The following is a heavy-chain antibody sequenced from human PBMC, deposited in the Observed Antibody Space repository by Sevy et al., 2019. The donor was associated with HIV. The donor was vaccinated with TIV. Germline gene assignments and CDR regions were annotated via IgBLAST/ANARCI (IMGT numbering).Heavy chain of an antibody. CDR2: IYYSGST. J-gene: IGHJ6*02. V-gene: IGHV4-59*01. CDR3: ARALLDYYYGMDV. Sequence: SETLSLTCTVSGDSISSYYWSWIRQPPGKGLEWIGYIYYSGSTNYNPSLKSRVAISKDKSKNQFSLKLSSVTAADTAVHYCARALLDYYYGMDVWGQGTTVTVSS. CDR1: GDSISSYY.